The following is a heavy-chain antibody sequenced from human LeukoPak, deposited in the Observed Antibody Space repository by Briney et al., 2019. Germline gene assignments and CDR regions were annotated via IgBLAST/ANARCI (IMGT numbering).Heavy chain of an antibody. Sequence: ASVKVSCTASGYTFTAYYMHWVRQSPGQGLEWMGWINPNSGGTNYAQKFQGRVTMTRDTSISTAYMELSRLRSDDTAMYYCARGAGEDVDIVATVGGCDYWGQGTLVTVSS. V-gene: IGHV1-2*02. D-gene: IGHD5-12*01. CDR1: GYTFTAYY. J-gene: IGHJ4*02. CDR3: ARGAGEDVDIVATVGGCDY. CDR2: INPNSGGT.